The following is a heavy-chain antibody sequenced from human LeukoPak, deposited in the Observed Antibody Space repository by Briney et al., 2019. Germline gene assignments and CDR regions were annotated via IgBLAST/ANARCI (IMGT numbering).Heavy chain of an antibody. CDR3: ARRLRRNYFDY. V-gene: IGHV3-48*04. CDR2: ISSSGSTI. D-gene: IGHD4-17*01. CDR1: GFTFSSYS. Sequence: GGSLRLSCAASGFTFSSYSMNWVRQAPGKGLEWVSYISSSGSTIYYADSVKGRFTISRDNAKNSLYLQMNSLRAEDTAVYYCARRLRRNYFDYWGQGTLVTVSS. J-gene: IGHJ4*02.